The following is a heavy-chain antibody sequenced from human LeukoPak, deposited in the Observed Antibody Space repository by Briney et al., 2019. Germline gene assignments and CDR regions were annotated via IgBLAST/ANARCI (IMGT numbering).Heavy chain of an antibody. CDR1: GDSISSSSYY. D-gene: IGHD4-17*01. J-gene: IGHJ6*02. CDR2: IYYSGST. V-gene: IGHV4-39*07. CDR3: ARENYGDVYYYGMDV. Sequence: SETLSLTCTVSGDSISSSSYYWGWIRQPPGKGLEWTGSIYYSGSTYYNPSLKSRVTISVDTSKNQFSLKLSSVTAADTAVYYCARENYGDVYYYGMDVWGQGTTVTVSS.